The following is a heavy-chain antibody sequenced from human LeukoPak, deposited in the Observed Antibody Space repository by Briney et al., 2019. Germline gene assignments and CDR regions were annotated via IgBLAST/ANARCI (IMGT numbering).Heavy chain of an antibody. V-gene: IGHV4-34*01. CDR1: GGSFSGYY. CDR2: INHSGST. J-gene: IGHJ5*02. CDR3: ARALSDPIVVVPAAPPYNWFDP. Sequence: SETLSLTCAVYGGSFSGYYWSWIRQPPGKGLEWIGEINHSGSTNNTPSLKSRVTISVDTSKNQFSLKLSSVTAADTAVYYCARALSDPIVVVPAAPPYNWFDPWGQGTLVTVSS. D-gene: IGHD2-2*01.